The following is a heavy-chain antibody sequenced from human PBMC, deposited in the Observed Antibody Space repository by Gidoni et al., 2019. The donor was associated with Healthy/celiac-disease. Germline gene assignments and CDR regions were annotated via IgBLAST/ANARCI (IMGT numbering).Heavy chain of an antibody. CDR3: ARMVFGYSYADY. CDR2: IYYSGST. J-gene: IGHJ4*02. CDR1: GGSISSSSYY. V-gene: IGHV4-39*01. Sequence: QLQLQESGPGLVKPSETLSLTCTVSGGSISSSSYYWGWIRQPPGKGLEWIGSIYYSGSTYYNPSLKSRVTISVDTSKNQFSLKLSSVTAADTAVYYCARMVFGYSYADYWGQGTLVTVSS. D-gene: IGHD5-18*01.